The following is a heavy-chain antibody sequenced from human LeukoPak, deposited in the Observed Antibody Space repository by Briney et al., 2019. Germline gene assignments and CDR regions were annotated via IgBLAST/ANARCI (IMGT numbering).Heavy chain of an antibody. V-gene: IGHV3-7*01. Sequence: GGSLRLSCAASRFTFSSYWMSWVRQAPGKGPEWVANIKQDGSEKYYVDSVKGRFTISRDNAKNSLYLQMNSLRAEDTAVYYCARDRSSSWYKVSDYWGQGTLVTVSS. D-gene: IGHD6-13*01. CDR3: ARDRSSSWYKVSDY. J-gene: IGHJ4*02. CDR2: IKQDGSEK. CDR1: RFTFSSYW.